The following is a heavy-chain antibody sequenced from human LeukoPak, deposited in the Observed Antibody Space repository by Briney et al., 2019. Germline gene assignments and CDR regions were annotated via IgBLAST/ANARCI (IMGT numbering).Heavy chain of an antibody. CDR2: INPNSGGT. J-gene: IGHJ5*02. Sequence: GALVKVSCKASGYTFTGYYMYWVRQAPGQGLEWMGWINPNSGGTNYAQKFQGRVTMTRDTSISTAYMELRSLKSDDTAVYYCAREPTAMVSLNWFDPWGQGTLVTVSS. V-gene: IGHV1-2*02. CDR3: AREPTAMVSLNWFDP. CDR1: GYTFTGYY. D-gene: IGHD2-2*01.